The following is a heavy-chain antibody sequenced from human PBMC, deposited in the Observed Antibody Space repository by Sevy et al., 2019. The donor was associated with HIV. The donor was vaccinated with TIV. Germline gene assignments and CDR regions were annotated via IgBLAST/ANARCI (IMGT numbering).Heavy chain of an antibody. V-gene: IGHV1-2*06. CDR2: VYPKSGGT. CDR1: GYTFSGDN. D-gene: IGHD1-7*01. CDR3: VRDAGGGTTNSGMDV. Sequence: ASVKVSCKASGYTFSGDNLHWVRQAPGQGLEWMGRVYPKSGGTNYAQKFQGRVTMTRDTSISTAYMELSRLRSDDTAVYYCVRDAGGGTTNSGMDVWGQGTTVTVSS. J-gene: IGHJ6*02.